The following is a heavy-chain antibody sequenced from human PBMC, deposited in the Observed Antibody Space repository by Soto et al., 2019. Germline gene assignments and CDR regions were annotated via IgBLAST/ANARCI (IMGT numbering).Heavy chain of an antibody. Sequence: PSETLSLTCTVSGGSVSSGSYYWSWIRQPPGKGLEWIGYIYYSGSTNYNPSLKSRVTISVDTSKNQFSLKLSSVSAADTAVYYCARGPGIAAAESYYYYGMDVWGQGTTVTVSS. CDR3: ARGPGIAAAESYYYYGMDV. V-gene: IGHV4-61*01. D-gene: IGHD6-25*01. CDR2: IYYSGST. J-gene: IGHJ6*02. CDR1: GGSVSSGSYY.